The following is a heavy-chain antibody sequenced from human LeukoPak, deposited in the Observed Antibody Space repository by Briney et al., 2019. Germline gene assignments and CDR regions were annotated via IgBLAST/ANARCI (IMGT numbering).Heavy chain of an antibody. CDR2: ISAYNGNT. CDR3: ARDRPVRYFDWLLSSRFDY. D-gene: IGHD3-9*01. V-gene: IGHV1-18*01. CDR1: GYTFTSYG. Sequence: ASVKVSCKASGYTFTSYGIIWVRQAPGQGLEWMGWISAYNGNTNYAQKLQGRVTMTTDTSTSTAYMELRSLRSDDTAVYYCARDRPVRYFDWLLSSRFDYWGQGTLVTVSS. J-gene: IGHJ4*02.